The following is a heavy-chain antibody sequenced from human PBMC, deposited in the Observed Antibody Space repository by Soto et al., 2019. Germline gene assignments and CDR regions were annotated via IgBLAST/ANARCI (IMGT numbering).Heavy chain of an antibody. CDR1: GYTFTSYG. CDR2: ISAYNGNT. CDR3: AMIPLSSSSFGVY. Sequence: QVQLVQSGAEVKKPGASVKVSCKASGYTFTSYGISWVRQAPGQGLEWMGWISAYNGNTNYAQKIQGRVTMTTDTSTSTDDMELRRMRSDDTAVYYCAMIPLSSSSFGVYWGQGTLVTVSS. V-gene: IGHV1-18*01. J-gene: IGHJ4*02. D-gene: IGHD6-6*01.